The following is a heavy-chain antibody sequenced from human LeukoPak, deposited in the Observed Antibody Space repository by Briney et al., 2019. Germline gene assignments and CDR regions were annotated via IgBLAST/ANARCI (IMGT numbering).Heavy chain of an antibody. CDR2: ISSNGGST. CDR1: GFTFSSYA. D-gene: IGHD3-22*01. Sequence: GGSLRLSCSASGFTFSSYAMHWVRQAPGKGLEYVSTISSNGGSTYYADSVKGRFTISRDNSKNTLYLQMSSLRAEDTAVYYCARDKYYDSSGYYFYFDYWGQGTLVTVSS. CDR3: ARDKYYDSSGYYFYFDY. V-gene: IGHV3-64D*09. J-gene: IGHJ4*02.